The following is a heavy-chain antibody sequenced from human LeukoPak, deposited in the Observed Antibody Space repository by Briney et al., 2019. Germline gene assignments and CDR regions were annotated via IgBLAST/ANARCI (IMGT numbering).Heavy chain of an antibody. CDR2: IIPIFGTA. D-gene: IGHD2-21*02. V-gene: IGHV1-69*06. Sequence: ASLKVSCTASGYTFTSYAISWVRQAPGQGLEWRGGIIPIFGTANYAQTFQGRVTITADKSTSTAYMELSSLRSEDTAVYYCARDGRSYCGDDCSNWFDHWGQGTLVTVSS. CDR3: ARDGRSYCGDDCSNWFDH. CDR1: GYTFTSYA. J-gene: IGHJ5*02.